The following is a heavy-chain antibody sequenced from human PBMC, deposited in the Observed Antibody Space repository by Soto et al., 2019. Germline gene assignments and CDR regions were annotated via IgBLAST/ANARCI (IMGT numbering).Heavy chain of an antibody. CDR1: GFTFSSYS. V-gene: IGHV3-21*01. D-gene: IGHD6-13*01. J-gene: IGHJ6*02. CDR2: ISSSSSYI. Sequence: EVQLVESGGGLVKPGGSLRLSCAASGFTFSSYSMTWVRQAPGKGLEWVSSISSSSSYIYYADSVKGRFTISRDNAKNSLYLQMNSLRAEDTAVYYCASGYSSSWYSKNYYYYYGMDVWGQRTTVTVSS. CDR3: ASGYSSSWYSKNYYYYYGMDV.